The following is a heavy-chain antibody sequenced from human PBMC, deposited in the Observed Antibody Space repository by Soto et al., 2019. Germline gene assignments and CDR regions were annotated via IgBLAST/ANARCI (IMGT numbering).Heavy chain of an antibody. J-gene: IGHJ4*02. Sequence: SETLSLTCAVYGGSFSGYYWSWIRQPPGKGLEWIGGINHSGSTNYNPSLKSRVTISVDTSKNQFSLKLSSVTAADTAVYYCARGKAEYDFWSGYFSVQLDYWGQGTLVTVSS. CDR2: INHSGST. CDR1: GGSFSGYY. D-gene: IGHD3-3*01. V-gene: IGHV4-34*01. CDR3: ARGKAEYDFWSGYFSVQLDY.